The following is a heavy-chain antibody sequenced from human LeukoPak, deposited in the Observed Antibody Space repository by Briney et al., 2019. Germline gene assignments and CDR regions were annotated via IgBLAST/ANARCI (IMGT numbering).Heavy chain of an antibody. CDR3: ARDWAMYYGGDCYSDY. D-gene: IGHD2-21*02. CDR1: GYTFTSYG. J-gene: IGHJ4*02. V-gene: IGHV1-18*01. CDR2: ISAYNGNT. Sequence: ASVKVSCKASGYTFTSYGISWVRQAPGQGLEWMGWISAYNGNTNYAQKLQGRVTMTTDTSTSTAYMELSSLRSEDTAVYYCARDWAMYYGGDCYSDYWGQGTLVTVSS.